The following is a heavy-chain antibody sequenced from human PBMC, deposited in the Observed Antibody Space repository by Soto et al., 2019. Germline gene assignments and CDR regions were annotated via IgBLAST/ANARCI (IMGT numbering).Heavy chain of an antibody. CDR2: IDPSDSYT. CDR3: ARHPSPSIPLCSSTSCYDFVY. D-gene: IGHD2-2*01. Sequence: GESLKISWKGSGYSSTRYWITWVRQMPGKGLEWMGTIDPSDSYTKYSPSFQGDVSISADKSISTAYLQWSSLQAADTAIYYCARHPSPSIPLCSSTSCYDFVYWCQGTLVTVFS. CDR1: GYSSTRYW. V-gene: IGHV5-10-1*01. J-gene: IGHJ4*02.